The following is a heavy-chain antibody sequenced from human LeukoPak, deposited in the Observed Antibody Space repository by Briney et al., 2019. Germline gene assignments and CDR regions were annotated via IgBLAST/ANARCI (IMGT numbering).Heavy chain of an antibody. CDR3: AKEQSSSGFFDY. Sequence: GGSLRPSCAASGSTFSSYAMSWVRQAPGKGLEWVSAISGRGDRTYYADSVKGRFTISRDNSKNTLYLQMNSLRAEDTAVYYCAKEQSSSGFFDYWGQGTLVTVSS. J-gene: IGHJ4*02. CDR2: ISGRGDRT. D-gene: IGHD6-6*01. V-gene: IGHV3-23*01. CDR1: GSTFSSYA.